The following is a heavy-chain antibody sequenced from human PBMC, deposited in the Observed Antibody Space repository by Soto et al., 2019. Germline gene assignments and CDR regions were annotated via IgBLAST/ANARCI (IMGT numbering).Heavy chain of an antibody. V-gene: IGHV4-59*08. CDR1: GTSIRSYY. J-gene: IGHJ4*02. Sequence: QVQLQESGPGLVKPSETLSLTCTVSGTSIRSYYWSWIRQPPGKGLEWIGYIYYSGSTDYSPSLKSRVTRSVDTSKNQFSLKLTSMTAADTALDYCAGGSAALFDSWGQGHLVTVPS. D-gene: IGHD3-10*01. CDR3: AGGSAALFDS. CDR2: IYYSGST.